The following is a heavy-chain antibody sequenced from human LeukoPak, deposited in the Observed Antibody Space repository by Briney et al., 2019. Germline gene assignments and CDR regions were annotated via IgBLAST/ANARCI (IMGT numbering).Heavy chain of an antibody. V-gene: IGHV3-21*01. CDR3: ARDRMVRGVIIRYYYYGMDV. CDR1: GFTFTTYW. Sequence: PGGSLRLSCAASGFTFTTYWINWVRQAPGKGLEWVSSISSSSSYIYYADSVEGRFTISRDNAKNSLYLQMNSLRAEDTAVYYCARDRMVRGVIIRYYYYGMDVWGQGTTVTVSS. CDR2: ISSSSSYI. D-gene: IGHD3-10*01. J-gene: IGHJ6*02.